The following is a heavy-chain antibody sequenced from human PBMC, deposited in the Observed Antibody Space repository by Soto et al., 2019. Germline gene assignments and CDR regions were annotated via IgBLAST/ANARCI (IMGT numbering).Heavy chain of an antibody. V-gene: IGHV3-48*02. CDR3: ARGLGYCSGGSCYSDY. J-gene: IGHJ4*02. D-gene: IGHD2-15*01. Sequence: EVQLVESGGGLVQPGGPLRLSCAASGFTFSTYSMNWVRQAPGKGLEGVSYISSSSSTIYYADSVKGRFTISRDNAKNSLYLQMNSLRDEDTAVYYCARGLGYCSGGSCYSDYWGQGTLVTVSS. CDR2: ISSSSSTI. CDR1: GFTFSTYS.